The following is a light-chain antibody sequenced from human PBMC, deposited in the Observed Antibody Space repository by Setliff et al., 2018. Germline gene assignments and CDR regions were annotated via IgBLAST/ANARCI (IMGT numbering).Light chain of an antibody. CDR2: AAS. Sequence: ETVLTQSPGTLSMSPGERVTLSCRASETFSSQYLNWYQHKPGQAPRLLIYAASSRATGIPGRFSGGGSGTDFTLTISRLEPEDSAVYFCQRSGMSSGVGPGTKVDIK. CDR3: QRSGMSSG. V-gene: IGKV3-20*01. CDR1: ETFSSQY. J-gene: IGKJ1*01.